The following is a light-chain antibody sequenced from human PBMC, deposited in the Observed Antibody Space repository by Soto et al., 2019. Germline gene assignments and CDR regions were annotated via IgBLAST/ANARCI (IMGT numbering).Light chain of an antibody. CDR3: QHSYSIPRA. Sequence: DIQMTQSPSSLSASVGDRVTITCRASQSVSIDLNWYQQKPGKAPKLLIYAASSLESGVPSRFSGSGSGTDFTLTISGLQPEDFGTYYFCQHSYSIPRAFGQGTKVEIK. CDR2: AAS. CDR1: QSVSID. J-gene: IGKJ1*01. V-gene: IGKV1-39*01.